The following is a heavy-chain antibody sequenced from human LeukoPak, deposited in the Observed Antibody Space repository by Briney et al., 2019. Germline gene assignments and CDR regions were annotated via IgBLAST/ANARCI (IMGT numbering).Heavy chain of an antibody. CDR2: IYYTGRT. Sequence: PSETLSLTCSVSSGSVSSITHYWTWIRQPPGKGLEWIGYIYYTGRTNYNPSLKSRVTISVDTSKNQFSLKLSSVTAADTAVYYCARVEMATIFLDYWGQGTLVTVSS. D-gene: IGHD5-24*01. CDR1: SGSVSSITHY. CDR3: ARVEMATIFLDY. J-gene: IGHJ4*02. V-gene: IGHV4-61*01.